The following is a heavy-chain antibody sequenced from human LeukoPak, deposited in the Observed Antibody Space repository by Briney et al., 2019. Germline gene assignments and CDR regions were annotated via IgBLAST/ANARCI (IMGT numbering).Heavy chain of an antibody. V-gene: IGHV3-21*06. Sequence: GGSLRLSCAASGFTFSSYSMNWVRQAPGKRLEWVSSITSSSSYIYYADSVKGRFTISRDNAKNSLYLQMNSLRVDDTAMYYCAREQYGDHFDNWGQGTLVTVSS. D-gene: IGHD4-17*01. CDR2: ITSSSSYI. J-gene: IGHJ4*02. CDR1: GFTFSSYS. CDR3: AREQYGDHFDN.